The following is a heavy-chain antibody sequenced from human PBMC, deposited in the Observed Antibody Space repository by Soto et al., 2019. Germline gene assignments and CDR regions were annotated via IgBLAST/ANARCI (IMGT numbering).Heavy chain of an antibody. J-gene: IGHJ4*02. CDR2: ISGSGGGT. V-gene: IGHV3-23*01. D-gene: IGHD1-1*01. CDR3: AKFGMATTKRSPPYYIDY. CDR1: GFTFSSYA. Sequence: PWGSLRLSCAASGFTFSSYAMSWVRQAPGNGLEWVSSISGSGGGTYYADSVKGRFTFSRDNSKNTLYLQMNSLRAEDTAVYYCAKFGMATTKRSPPYYIDYWGQGALVTVSS.